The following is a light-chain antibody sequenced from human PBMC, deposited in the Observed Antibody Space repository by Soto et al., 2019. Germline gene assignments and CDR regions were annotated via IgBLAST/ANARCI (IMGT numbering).Light chain of an antibody. CDR3: CSYAGGSTLV. CDR1: SSDIGTYNL. V-gene: IGLV2-23*01. J-gene: IGLJ3*02. Sequence: QSVLTQPASVSGSPGQSITISCTGTSSDIGTYNLVSWYQRHPGNAPKLMIYEATKRPSGVSSRFSGSKSGNTASLTISGLQTEDEADYYCCSYAGGSTLVFGGGTKVTVL. CDR2: EAT.